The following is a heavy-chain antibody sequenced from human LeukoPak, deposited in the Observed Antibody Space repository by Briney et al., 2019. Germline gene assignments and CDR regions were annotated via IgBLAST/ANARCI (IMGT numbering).Heavy chain of an antibody. J-gene: IGHJ4*02. Sequence: ASVKVSCKVSGYTLTEISMHWVRQAPGKGLEWMGGFDPEDGETIYAQKFQGRVTMTEDTSTDIAYMELSSLRSEDTAVYYCATGPLDGSSWPPSFDYWGQGTLVTVSS. V-gene: IGHV1-24*01. CDR3: ATGPLDGSSWPPSFDY. CDR2: FDPEDGET. D-gene: IGHD6-13*01. CDR1: GYTLTEIS.